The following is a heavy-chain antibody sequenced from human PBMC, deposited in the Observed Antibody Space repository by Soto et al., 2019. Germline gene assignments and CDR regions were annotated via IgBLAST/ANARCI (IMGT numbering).Heavy chain of an antibody. CDR1: GFTFSNYA. V-gene: IGHV3-30*18. CDR2: ISYDGRNK. CDR3: AKGNSETRGFSLDSSDP. D-gene: IGHD1-7*01. J-gene: IGHJ5*02. Sequence: QVQLVESGGGVVQPERSLRLSCAASGFTFSNYAMHWVRQAPGKGPEWVAAISYDGRNKYYADSVKGRFTISRDNSKNTMTRRMNSMRAEYTCVYCCAKGNSETRGFSLDSSDPWGQGTLVVVSS.